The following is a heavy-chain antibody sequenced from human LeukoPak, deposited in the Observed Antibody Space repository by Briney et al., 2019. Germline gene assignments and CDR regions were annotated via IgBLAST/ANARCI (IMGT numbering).Heavy chain of an antibody. D-gene: IGHD3-10*01. CDR1: GGSISSHY. CDR2: IYNSGST. Sequence: PSETLSLTCTVSGGSISSHYWSWIRQPPGKGLEWIGYIYNSGSTNYNPSLKSRVTISVDTSKNQFSLKLSSVTAADTAVYHCARSISHYYGSGSGNWFDPWGQGTLVTVSS. V-gene: IGHV4-59*11. J-gene: IGHJ5*02. CDR3: ARSISHYYGSGSGNWFDP.